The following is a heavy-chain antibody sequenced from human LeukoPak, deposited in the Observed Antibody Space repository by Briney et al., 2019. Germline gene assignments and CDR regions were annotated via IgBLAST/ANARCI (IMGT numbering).Heavy chain of an antibody. CDR2: IIPIFGTA. D-gene: IGHD2-2*01. V-gene: IGHV1-69*05. CDR1: GGTFSSYA. Sequence: GASVKVSCKASGGTFSSYAISWVRQAPGQGLEWMGGIIPIFGTANYAQKFQGRVTITTDESTSTAYMELSSLRSEDTAVYYCARVAVVVPAAPGAFDIWGRGTMVTVSS. J-gene: IGHJ3*02. CDR3: ARVAVVVPAAPGAFDI.